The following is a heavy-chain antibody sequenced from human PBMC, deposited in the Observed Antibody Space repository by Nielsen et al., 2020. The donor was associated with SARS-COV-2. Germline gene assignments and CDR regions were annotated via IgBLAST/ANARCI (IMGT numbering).Heavy chain of an antibody. D-gene: IGHD3-22*01. V-gene: IGHV3-9*01. CDR3: AKIGYYYDSSGYYIDAFDI. J-gene: IGHJ3*02. Sequence: SLKISCAAPGFTFDDYAMHWVRQAPGKGLEWVSGLSWNSGSIGYADSVKGRFTISRDNAKNSLYLQMNSLRAEDTALYYCAKIGYYYDSSGYYIDAFDIWGQGTMVTVSS. CDR1: GFTFDDYA. CDR2: LSWNSGSI.